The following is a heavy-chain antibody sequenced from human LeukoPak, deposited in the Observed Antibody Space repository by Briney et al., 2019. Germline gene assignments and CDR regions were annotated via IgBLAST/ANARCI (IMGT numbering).Heavy chain of an antibody. CDR2: IYYSGST. D-gene: IGHD6-13*01. Sequence: SETLSLTCTVSGGSISSYYWSWIRQPAGKGLEWIGYIYYSGSTNYNPSLKSRVTISVDTSKNQFSLKLSSVTAADTAVYYCARDSSSWSTSYYYGMDVWGQGTTVTVSS. CDR1: GGSISSYY. CDR3: ARDSSSWSTSYYYGMDV. J-gene: IGHJ6*02. V-gene: IGHV4-59*01.